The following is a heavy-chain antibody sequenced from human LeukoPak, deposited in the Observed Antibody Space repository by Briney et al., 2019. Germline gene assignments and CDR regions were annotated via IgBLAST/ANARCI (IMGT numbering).Heavy chain of an antibody. CDR1: GFTFSGSA. CDR2: IRSKANSYAT. CDR3: TRLAVSSGTSEPNDY. D-gene: IGHD6-25*01. J-gene: IGHJ4*02. Sequence: GGSLRLSRAASGFTFSGSAMHWVRQASGKGLEWVGRIRSKANSYATAYAASVKGRFTISRDDSKNTAYLQMNSLKTEDTAVYYCTRLAVSSGTSEPNDYWGQGTLVTVSS. V-gene: IGHV3-73*01.